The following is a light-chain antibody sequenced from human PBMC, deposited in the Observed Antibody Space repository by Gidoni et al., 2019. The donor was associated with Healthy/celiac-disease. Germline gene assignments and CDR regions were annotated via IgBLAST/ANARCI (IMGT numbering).Light chain of an antibody. CDR2: GAS. J-gene: IGKJ2*04. CDR3: QQYGSSPPCS. V-gene: IGKV3-20*01. CDR1: PSVSSSY. Sequence: EIVLTQSPGTLSLSPGERATLSCRASPSVSSSYLAWYQQKPGQAPRLLIYGASSRATGIPERFSGSGSGTDFILTISRVEPEDFAVYYCQQYGSSPPCSFGQGTKLEIK.